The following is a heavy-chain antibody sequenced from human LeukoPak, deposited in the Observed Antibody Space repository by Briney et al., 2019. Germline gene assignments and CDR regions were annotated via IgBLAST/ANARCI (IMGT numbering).Heavy chain of an antibody. Sequence: ASVKVSCKASGYTFTSYGISCVRQAPGQGREWMEWISAYNGNTNYAQKLQGRITMTTDTSTSTAHMELRSLRSDDTAVYYCARARQWLDYYYYGMDVWGQGTTVTVSS. CDR2: ISAYNGNT. CDR3: ARARQWLDYYYYGMDV. V-gene: IGHV1-18*01. D-gene: IGHD6-19*01. J-gene: IGHJ6*02. CDR1: GYTFTSYG.